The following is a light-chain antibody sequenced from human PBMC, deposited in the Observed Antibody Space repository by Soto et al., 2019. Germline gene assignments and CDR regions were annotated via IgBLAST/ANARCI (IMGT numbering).Light chain of an antibody. V-gene: IGLV2-14*03. Sequence: QSVLTQPASVSGSPGQSITISCTGTSSDVGAYNYVSWHQHHPVKVPKVVIYDVINRPSGVSNRFSGSKSGNTASLTISGLQGEDEADYYCSSYTTTETRIFGGGTKLTVL. CDR3: SSYTTTETRI. CDR1: SSDVGAYNY. J-gene: IGLJ2*01. CDR2: DVI.